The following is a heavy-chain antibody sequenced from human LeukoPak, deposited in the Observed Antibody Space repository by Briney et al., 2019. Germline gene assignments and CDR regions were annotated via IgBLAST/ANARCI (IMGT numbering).Heavy chain of an antibody. CDR3: ARRTARRNLRVWLPYAFDI. Sequence: PSETLSLTCTVSGGSISSSSYYWGWIRQPPGKGLEWIGEINHSGSTNYNPSLKSRVTISVDTSKNQFSLKLSSVTAADTAVYYCARRTARRNLRVWLPYAFDIWGQGTMVTVSS. D-gene: IGHD6-19*01. J-gene: IGHJ3*02. V-gene: IGHV4-39*07. CDR2: INHSGST. CDR1: GGSISSSSYY.